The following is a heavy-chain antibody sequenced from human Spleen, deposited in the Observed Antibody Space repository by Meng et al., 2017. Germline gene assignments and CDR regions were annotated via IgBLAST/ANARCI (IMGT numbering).Heavy chain of an antibody. Sequence: GSLRLSCTVSGGSISSYYWSWIRQPPGKGLEWIGEINHSGSTNYNPSLKSRVTISVDTSKNQFSLKLSSVTAADTAVYYCARMYGDYVRDYWGQGTLVTVSS. D-gene: IGHD4-17*01. CDR3: ARMYGDYVRDY. V-gene: IGHV4-34*01. CDR1: GGSISSYY. J-gene: IGHJ4*02. CDR2: INHSGST.